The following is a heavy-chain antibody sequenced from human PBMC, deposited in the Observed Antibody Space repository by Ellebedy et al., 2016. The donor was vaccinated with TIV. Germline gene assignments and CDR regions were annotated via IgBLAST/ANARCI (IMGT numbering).Heavy chain of an antibody. CDR3: ARRSWRHYYGMDV. D-gene: IGHD6-25*01. Sequence: MPSETLSLTCTVSGGSISSSSYYWGWIRQPPGKGLEWIGSIYYSGSTYYNPSLKSRVTISVDTSKNQFSLKLSSVTAADTAVYYCARRSWRHYYGMDVWGQGTTVTVSS. CDR2: IYYSGST. V-gene: IGHV4-39*01. J-gene: IGHJ6*02. CDR1: GGSISSSSYY.